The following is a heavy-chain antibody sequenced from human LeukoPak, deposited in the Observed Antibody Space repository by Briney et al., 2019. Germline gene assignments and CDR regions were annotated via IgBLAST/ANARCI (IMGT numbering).Heavy chain of an antibody. D-gene: IGHD1-1*01. CDR1: GYSISSGYY. CDR2: IYHSGST. CDR3: ARALAYNWKRGWFDP. V-gene: IGHV4-38-2*02. Sequence: SETLSLTCTVSGYSISSGYYWGWIRQPPGKGLEWIGSIYHSGSTNYNPSLKSRVTISVDTSKNQFSLKLSSVTAADTAVYYCARALAYNWKRGWFDPWGQGTLVTVSS. J-gene: IGHJ5*02.